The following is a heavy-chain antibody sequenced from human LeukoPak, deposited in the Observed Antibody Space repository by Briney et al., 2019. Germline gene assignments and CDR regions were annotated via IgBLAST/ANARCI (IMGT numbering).Heavy chain of an antibody. D-gene: IGHD5-24*01. J-gene: IGHJ6*02. CDR1: GYTFTSYY. CDR3: AVEMMATNQYYYYGMDV. CDR2: INPSGGST. Sequence: VASVKASCKASGYTFTSYYMHWVRQAPGQGLEWMGIINPSGGSTSYAQKFQGRVTMTRDTSTSTVYMELSSLRSEDTAVYCCAVEMMATNQYYYYGMDVWGQGTTVTVSS. V-gene: IGHV1-46*01.